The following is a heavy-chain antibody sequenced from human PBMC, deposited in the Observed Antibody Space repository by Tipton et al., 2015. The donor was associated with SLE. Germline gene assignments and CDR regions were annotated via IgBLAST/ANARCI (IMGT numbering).Heavy chain of an antibody. CDR3: ARGIDPTSSRISDY. CDR2: TNEDGTIT. D-gene: IGHD2-2*01. Sequence: SLRLSCAASGFTFRSYWMHWIRQAPGKGLVWVSRTNEDGTITSYEDSVKGRFTISRDNAKNILYLQMNSLSVEDTALYYCARGIDPTSSRISDYWGQGTLLSVSS. CDR1: GFTFRSYW. V-gene: IGHV3-74*01. J-gene: IGHJ4*02.